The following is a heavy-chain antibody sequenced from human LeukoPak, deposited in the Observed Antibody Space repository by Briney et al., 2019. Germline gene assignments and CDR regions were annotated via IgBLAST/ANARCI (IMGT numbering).Heavy chain of an antibody. V-gene: IGHV1-3*01. CDR1: GYIFTTYA. Sequence: ASVKVSCKASGYIFTTYAMHWVRQAPGQRLEWMGWINAGNGDTKYSQKFQGRVTITRDTSASTVYMELSRLRSDDTAVYYCARDIAIAVAGTGDYWGQGTLVTVSS. J-gene: IGHJ4*02. D-gene: IGHD6-19*01. CDR3: ARDIAIAVAGTGDY. CDR2: INAGNGDT.